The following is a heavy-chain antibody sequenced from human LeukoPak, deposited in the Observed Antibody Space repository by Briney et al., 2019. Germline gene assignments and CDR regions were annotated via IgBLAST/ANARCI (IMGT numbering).Heavy chain of an antibody. CDR1: GFTFSSYG. J-gene: IGHJ5*02. CDR3: ARDLGQYYDTSDNWFDP. CDR2: ISGSGGST. D-gene: IGHD3-22*01. V-gene: IGHV3-23*01. Sequence: GGTLRLSCAASGFTFSSYGMSWVRQAPGKGLEWVSAISGSGGSTYYADSVKGRFTISRDNAKNSLYLQMNSLRAEDTAVCYCARDLGQYYDTSDNWFDPWGQGTLVTVSS.